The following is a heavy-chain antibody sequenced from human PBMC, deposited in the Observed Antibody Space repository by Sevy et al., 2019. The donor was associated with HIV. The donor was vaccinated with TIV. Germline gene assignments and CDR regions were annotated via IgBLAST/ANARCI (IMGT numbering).Heavy chain of an antibody. CDR2: ISSSSSYT. CDR1: GFTFSDYY. CDR3: ARVLTVTTDPFDY. Sequence: GGSLRLSCAASGFTFSDYYMSWIRQAPGKGLEWVSYISSSSSYTNYADSVKGRFTISRDNAKNSLHLQMNSLRAEDTAVYYCARVLTVTTDPFDYWGQGTLVTVSS. D-gene: IGHD4-17*01. J-gene: IGHJ4*02. V-gene: IGHV3-11*06.